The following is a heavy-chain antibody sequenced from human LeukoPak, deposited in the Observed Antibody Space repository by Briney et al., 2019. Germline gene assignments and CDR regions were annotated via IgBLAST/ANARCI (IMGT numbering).Heavy chain of an antibody. V-gene: IGHV3-23*01. CDR3: AKDWGETYYYDSSGYLEDY. J-gene: IGHJ4*02. Sequence: GGSLRLSCAASGFNFCSYAMSWVRPAPGKGLAWVSAISGCGGSTYYADSVKGRFTISRDNSKNTLYLQMNSLRAEDTAVYYCAKDWGETYYYDSSGYLEDYWGQGTLVTVSS. D-gene: IGHD3-22*01. CDR1: GFNFCSYA. CDR2: ISGCGGST.